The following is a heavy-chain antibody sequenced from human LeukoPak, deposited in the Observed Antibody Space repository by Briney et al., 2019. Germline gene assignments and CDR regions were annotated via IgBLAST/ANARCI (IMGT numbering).Heavy chain of an antibody. CDR3: AKGSTFGDLNYFDS. Sequence: GGSLGLSCAASGFTFSNFAMSWVRQAPGKGLEWVSTISGSGGTTYYAASVKGRFTISRDTSKNTLFLQMNSLRAEDTAVYYCAKGSTFGDLNYFDSWGQGALVTVSS. CDR1: GFTFSNFA. J-gene: IGHJ4*02. V-gene: IGHV3-23*01. CDR2: ISGSGGTT. D-gene: IGHD4-17*01.